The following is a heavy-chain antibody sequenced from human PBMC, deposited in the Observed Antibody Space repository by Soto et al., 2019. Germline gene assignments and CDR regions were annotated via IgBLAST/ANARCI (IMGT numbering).Heavy chain of an antibody. Sequence: QVQLVQSGAEVKKPGSSVKVSCKASGGTFSTYAITWVRQAPGQGLEWLGGIIPILGTTDYARKFQGRVTITEAESTSTVFIELSSLTSEDTAVYYCARGVGAYYFDYWGQGTLVTVSS. J-gene: IGHJ4*02. CDR1: GGTFSTYA. D-gene: IGHD1-26*01. CDR3: ARGVGAYYFDY. CDR2: IIPILGTT. V-gene: IGHV1-69*01.